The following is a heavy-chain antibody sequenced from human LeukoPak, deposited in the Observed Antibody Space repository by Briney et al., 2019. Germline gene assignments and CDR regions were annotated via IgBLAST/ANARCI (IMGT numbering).Heavy chain of an antibody. Sequence: SETLSLTCAVYGGSFSGYYWSWIRQPPGKGLEWIGEINHSGSTNYNPSLKSRVTISVDTSKNQSSLKLSSVTAADTAVYYCARGPHFGNCSGRSCYSSNWFDPWGQGTLVTVSS. V-gene: IGHV4-34*01. CDR1: GGSFSGYY. D-gene: IGHD2-15*01. CDR3: ARGPHFGNCSGRSCYSSNWFDP. J-gene: IGHJ5*02. CDR2: INHSGST.